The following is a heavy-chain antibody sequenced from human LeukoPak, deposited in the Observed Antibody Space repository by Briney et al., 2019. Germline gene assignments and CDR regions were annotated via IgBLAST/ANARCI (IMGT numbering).Heavy chain of an antibody. CDR1: GDSIYDYY. V-gene: IGHV4-4*07. CDR3: ARDLSIAATGTIRWWFDP. J-gene: IGHJ5*02. D-gene: IGHD6-13*01. CDR2: IYTSGNI. Sequence: SETLSLTCTDSGDSIYDYYWCGIRQPAGKGLEWIGRIYTSGNIKYNPSLKSRVTMSVDTSKNQFSLKLSSVTAADTALYYCARDLSIAATGTIRWWFDPWCEGTLVTVSS.